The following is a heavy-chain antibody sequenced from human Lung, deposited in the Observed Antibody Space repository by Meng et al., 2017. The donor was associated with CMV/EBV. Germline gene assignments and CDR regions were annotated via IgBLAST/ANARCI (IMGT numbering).Heavy chain of an antibody. V-gene: IGHV1-18*01. D-gene: IGHD1-26*01. CDR1: DYTFTGYG. Sequence: QVQLGQSGAEVKKPGASLKVSCKASDYTFTGYGVCWVRQAPGQGLEWMGWISAYNGNTNYAQTLQGRVTMTTDTSTSTAYMELRSLRSDDTAVYYCARVEVGITSGDYWGQGTLVTVSS. J-gene: IGHJ4*02. CDR2: ISAYNGNT. CDR3: ARVEVGITSGDY.